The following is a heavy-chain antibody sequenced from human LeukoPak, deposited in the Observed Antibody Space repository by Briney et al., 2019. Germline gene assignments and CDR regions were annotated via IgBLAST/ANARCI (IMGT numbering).Heavy chain of an antibody. CDR2: INSDGSST. V-gene: IGHV3-74*01. Sequence: GGSLRLSCAASGFTFSSYWMPWVRQAPGKGLVWVSRINSDGSSTSYADSVKGRFTISRDNAKNTLYLQMNSLRAEDTAVYYCARGPRYCSGGSCYCFYWGQGTLVTVSS. J-gene: IGHJ4*02. CDR3: ARGPRYCSGGSCYCFY. D-gene: IGHD2-15*01. CDR1: GFTFSSYW.